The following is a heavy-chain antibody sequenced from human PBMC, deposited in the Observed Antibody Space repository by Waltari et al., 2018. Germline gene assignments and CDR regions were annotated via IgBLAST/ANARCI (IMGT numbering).Heavy chain of an antibody. CDR3: TRDLYGSGGDWFDP. J-gene: IGHJ5*02. CDR2: IGGGSRTYT. CDR1: GFGFSDYD. V-gene: IGHV3-21*03. D-gene: IGHD3-10*01. Sequence: HLAESGGGLVKPGGSLRLTCTASGFGFSDYDMNWVRQAPGRGLEWVSSIGGGSRTYTFYADSVKGRFTISRDNAKNSLYLQMNSLRAGDSAVYYCTRDLYGSGGDWFDPWGQGTLVSVSS.